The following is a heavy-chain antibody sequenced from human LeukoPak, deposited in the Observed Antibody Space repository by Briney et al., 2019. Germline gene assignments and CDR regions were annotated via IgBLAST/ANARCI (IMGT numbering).Heavy chain of an antibody. V-gene: IGHV4-34*01. CDR3: ARDVIALNWFDP. CDR2: INHGGTT. D-gene: IGHD2-15*01. Sequence: PSETLSLTCAVYGGSFSNYYWSWIRQPPGKGLEWIGEINHGGTTKYNPSLKSRVTISVDTSKKQFSLKLTSVTAADTAVYYCARDVIALNWFDPWGQGTLVTVSS. J-gene: IGHJ5*02. CDR1: GGSFSNYY.